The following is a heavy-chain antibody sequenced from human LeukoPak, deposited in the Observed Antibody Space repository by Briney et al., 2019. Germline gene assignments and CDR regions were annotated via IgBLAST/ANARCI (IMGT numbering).Heavy chain of an antibody. J-gene: IGHJ5*02. CDR1: GDTFSRYA. Sequence: GASVKVSCKASGDTFSRYAISWVRQAPGQGLEWMGWISAYNGNTNYAQKLQGRVTMTTDTSTSTAYMELRSLRSDDTAVYYCARIAVAGQGWFDPWGQGTLVTVSS. CDR3: ARIAVAGQGWFDP. CDR2: ISAYNGNT. V-gene: IGHV1-18*01. D-gene: IGHD6-19*01.